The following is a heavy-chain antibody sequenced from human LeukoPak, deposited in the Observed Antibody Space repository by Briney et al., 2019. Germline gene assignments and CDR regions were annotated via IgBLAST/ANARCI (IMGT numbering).Heavy chain of an antibody. CDR1: GYSFTSYW. J-gene: IGHJ4*02. CDR3: ARFYYDSRTSDY. Sequence: GESLKISCKGSGYSFTSYWLNWVRQMPGKGLEWMGTIDPSDSYTNYSPSFEGHVTISADKSISTAYLQWSSLKASDTAMYYCARFYYDSRTSDYWGQGTLVTVSS. CDR2: IDPSDSYT. V-gene: IGHV5-10-1*01. D-gene: IGHD3-22*01.